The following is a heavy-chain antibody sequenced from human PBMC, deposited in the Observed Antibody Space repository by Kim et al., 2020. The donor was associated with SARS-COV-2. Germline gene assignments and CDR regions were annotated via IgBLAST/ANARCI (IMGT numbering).Heavy chain of an antibody. CDR2: IYYSGST. V-gene: IGHV4-39*01. CDR3: ARQEDYDILTGYGGFDY. J-gene: IGHJ4*02. Sequence: SETLSLTCTVSGGSISSSSYYWGWIRQPPGKGLEWIGSIYYSGSTYYNPSLKSRVTISVDTSKNQFSLKLSSVTAADTAVYYCARQEDYDILTGYGGFDYCGQGTLVTVSS. D-gene: IGHD3-9*01. CDR1: GGSISSSSYY.